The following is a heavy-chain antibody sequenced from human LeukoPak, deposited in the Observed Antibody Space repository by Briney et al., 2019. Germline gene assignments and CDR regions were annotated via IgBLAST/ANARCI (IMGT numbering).Heavy chain of an antibody. J-gene: IGHJ4*02. Sequence: SGPTLVKPTQTLTLTCTFSGFSFSTSGVGVGWIRQPPGKALEWLALIYWDDDKRYSPSLKSRLTITKGPSKNQVVLTMTNMDPADTGTYYCAHRVSNSWLDYWGQGILVIVSS. CDR3: AHRVSNSWLDY. V-gene: IGHV2-5*02. CDR2: IYWDDDK. D-gene: IGHD6-13*01. CDR1: GFSFSTSGVG.